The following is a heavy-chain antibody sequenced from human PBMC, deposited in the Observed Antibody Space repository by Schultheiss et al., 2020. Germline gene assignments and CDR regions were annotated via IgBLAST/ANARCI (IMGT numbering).Heavy chain of an antibody. J-gene: IGHJ4*02. D-gene: IGHD2-21*02. Sequence: SETLSLTCAVYGGSFSGYYWSWIRQPLGKGLEWIGEINHSGSTNYNPSLKSRVTISVDTSKNQFSLKLSSVTAADTAVYYCARAVVVVTGPHFDYWGQGTLVNVSS. CDR1: GGSFSGYY. CDR2: INHSGST. CDR3: ARAVVVVTGPHFDY. V-gene: IGHV4-34*01.